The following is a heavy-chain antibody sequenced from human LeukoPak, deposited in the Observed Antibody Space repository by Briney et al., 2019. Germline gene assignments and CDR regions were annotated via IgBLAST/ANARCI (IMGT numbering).Heavy chain of an antibody. CDR1: GFTFSSYA. J-gene: IGHJ3*02. V-gene: IGHV3-30*04. CDR2: ISYDGSNK. Sequence: GRSLRLSCAASGFTFSSYAMHWVRQAPGKGLEWVAVISYDGSNKYYADSVKGRFTISRDNSKNTLYLQMNSLSAEDAAVYYCARVGGLGACDIWGQGTMVTVSS. CDR3: ARVGGLGACDI. D-gene: IGHD3/OR15-3a*01.